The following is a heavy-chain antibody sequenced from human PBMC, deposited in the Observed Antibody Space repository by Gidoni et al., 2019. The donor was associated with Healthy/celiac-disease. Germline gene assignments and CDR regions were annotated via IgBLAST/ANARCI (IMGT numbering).Heavy chain of an antibody. CDR3: ARVADYYDSSGYPRGYFDY. CDR1: GYTFTSYY. J-gene: IGHJ4*02. V-gene: IGHV1-46*01. Sequence: QVQLVQSGAEVKKPGASVKVSCKASGYTFTSYYMHWVRQAPGQGLEWMGIINHSVGSTSYAQKFQGRVTMTRDTSTSTVYMELSSLRSEDTAVYYCARVADYYDSSGYPRGYFDYWGQGTLVTVSS. D-gene: IGHD3-22*01. CDR2: INHSVGST.